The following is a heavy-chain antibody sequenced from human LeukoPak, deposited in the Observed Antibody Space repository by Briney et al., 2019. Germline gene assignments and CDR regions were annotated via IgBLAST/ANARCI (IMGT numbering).Heavy chain of an antibody. Sequence: SETLSLTCTVSDGSISSYYWSWIRQPPGKGLEWIGYIYYSGSTNYNPSLKSRVTISVDTSKNQFSLKLSSVTAADTAVYYCSSGWYQLDYYYGMDVWGQGTTVTVSS. CDR1: DGSISSYY. J-gene: IGHJ6*02. V-gene: IGHV4-59*08. D-gene: IGHD6-19*01. CDR2: IYYSGST. CDR3: SSGWYQLDYYYGMDV.